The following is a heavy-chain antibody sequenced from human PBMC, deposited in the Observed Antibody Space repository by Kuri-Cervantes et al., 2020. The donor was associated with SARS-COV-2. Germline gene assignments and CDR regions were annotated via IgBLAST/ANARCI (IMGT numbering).Heavy chain of an antibody. D-gene: IGHD3/OR15-3a*01. CDR2: ISSSGSTI. CDR3: ARYLDWERGIDS. CDR1: GFTFSDYY. Sequence: GESLKISCAASGFTFSDYYMSWIRQAPGKGLEWVSYISSSGSTIYYADSVKGRFTISRDNAKNSLYLQMNSLRSEDTAVYFCARYLDWERGIDSWGQGSLVTVSS. V-gene: IGHV3-11*01. J-gene: IGHJ4*02.